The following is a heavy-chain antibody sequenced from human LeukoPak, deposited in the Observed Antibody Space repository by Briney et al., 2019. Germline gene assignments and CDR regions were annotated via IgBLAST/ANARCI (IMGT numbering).Heavy chain of an antibody. D-gene: IGHD3-22*01. CDR2: INPGGGST. CDR1: GYTFTSYY. CDR3: ARDLTSIRPEYYYDSSGYSPFDY. J-gene: IGHJ4*02. V-gene: IGHV1-46*01. Sequence: ASVKVSCKASGYTFTSYYMHWVRQAPGQGLEWMGIINPGGGSTSYAQKFQGRVTITRDTSASTAYMELSSLRSEDTAVYYCARDLTSIRPEYYYDSSGYSPFDYWGQGTLVTVSS.